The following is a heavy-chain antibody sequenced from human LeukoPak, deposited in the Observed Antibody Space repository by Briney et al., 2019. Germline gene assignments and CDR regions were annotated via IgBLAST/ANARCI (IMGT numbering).Heavy chain of an antibody. V-gene: IGHV3-7*01. J-gene: IGHJ4*02. D-gene: IGHD5-18*01. Sequence: GGSLRLSCAASGFTFSSYAMSWVRQAPGKGLEWVANIKQDGSEKYYVDSVKGRFTISRDNAKNSLYLQMNSLRAEDTAVYYCAREYSYGIGFDYWGQGTLVTVSS. CDR3: AREYSYGIGFDY. CDR1: GFTFSSYA. CDR2: IKQDGSEK.